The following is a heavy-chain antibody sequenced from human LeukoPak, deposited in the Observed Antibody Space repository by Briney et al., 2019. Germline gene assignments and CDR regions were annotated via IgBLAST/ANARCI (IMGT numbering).Heavy chain of an antibody. CDR3: AREGDPHPPLDY. Sequence: GGSLRLSCAASGFTFSSYAMHWVRQAPGKGLEWVAVISYDGSNKYYADSVKGRFTISRDNSKNTLYLQMNSLRAKDTAVYYCAREGDPHPPLDYWGQGTLVTVSS. CDR1: GFTFSSYA. D-gene: IGHD3-10*01. CDR2: ISYDGSNK. J-gene: IGHJ4*02. V-gene: IGHV3-30*04.